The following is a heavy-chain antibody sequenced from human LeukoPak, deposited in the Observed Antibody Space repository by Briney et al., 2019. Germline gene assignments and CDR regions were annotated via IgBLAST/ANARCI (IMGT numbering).Heavy chain of an antibody. V-gene: IGHV1-46*01. J-gene: IGHJ3*02. D-gene: IGHD1-26*01. CDR3: ARLSLLLPHAFDI. Sequence: ASVKVSCKASGYTFTSYYMHWVRQAPGQGLEWMGIINPSGGSTSYAQKFQGRVTMTRDMSTSTVYMELSSLGSEDTAVYYCARLSLLLPHAFDIWGQGTMVTVSS. CDR2: INPSGGST. CDR1: GYTFTSYY.